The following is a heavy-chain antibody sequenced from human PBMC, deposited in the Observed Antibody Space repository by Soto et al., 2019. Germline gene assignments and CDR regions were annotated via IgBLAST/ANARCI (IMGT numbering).Heavy chain of an antibody. V-gene: IGHV3-64*01. Sequence: PGGFLRLSCAASGFTLSGYAMDWVRQAPGKGLEYVSGISSNGVGTYYANSVQGRFTISRDNSKNTVYLQMGSLRPEDMAVYYCARRARPDFYYMDVGGKGTTVTVSS. CDR3: ARRARPDFYYMDV. J-gene: IGHJ6*03. CDR1: GFTLSGYA. CDR2: ISSNGVGT. D-gene: IGHD6-6*01.